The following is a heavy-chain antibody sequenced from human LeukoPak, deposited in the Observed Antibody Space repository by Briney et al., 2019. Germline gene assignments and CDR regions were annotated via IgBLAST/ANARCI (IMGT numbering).Heavy chain of an antibody. V-gene: IGHV3-23*01. J-gene: IGHJ4*02. CDR2: ITSRGEST. CDR3: ARDLGPWVSGIYDSSEMDY. D-gene: IGHD3-22*01. Sequence: QPGGSLRLSCAASGFTFSIYAMSWVRQAPGKGLQWVSSITSRGESTWYVDSVKGRFTITRDNSEHTLYLQMHSLRAEDTAVYYCARDLGPWVSGIYDSSEMDYWGQGTLVTVSS. CDR1: GFTFSIYA.